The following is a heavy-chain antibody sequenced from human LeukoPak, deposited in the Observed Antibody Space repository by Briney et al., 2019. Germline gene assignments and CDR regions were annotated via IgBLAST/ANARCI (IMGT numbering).Heavy chain of an antibody. CDR3: ARGLQEYTYGFDY. D-gene: IGHD5-18*01. CDR2: ISGSGGTT. V-gene: IGHV3-23*01. J-gene: IGHJ4*02. CDR1: GFTFSSYA. Sequence: GGSLRLSXAASGFTFSSYAMTWVRQAPGKGLEWVSAISGSGGTTYYADSVKGRFTISRDNSKNTLYLQMNSLRADDTAVYYCARGLQEYTYGFDYWGQGTLVTVSS.